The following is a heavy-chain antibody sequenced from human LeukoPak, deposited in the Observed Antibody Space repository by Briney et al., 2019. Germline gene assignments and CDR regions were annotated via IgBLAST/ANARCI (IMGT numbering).Heavy chain of an antibody. D-gene: IGHD3-10*01. CDR2: INHSGST. CDR3: ARGRFDYYMDV. J-gene: IGHJ6*03. V-gene: IGHV4-34*01. CDR1: GGSFSGYY. Sequence: SETLSLTCAVYGGSFSGYYWSWIRQPPGKGLEWIGEINHSGSTNYNPSLKSRVTISVDTSKSQFSLRLSSVTAADTAVYYCARGRFDYYMDVWGKGTTVTVSS.